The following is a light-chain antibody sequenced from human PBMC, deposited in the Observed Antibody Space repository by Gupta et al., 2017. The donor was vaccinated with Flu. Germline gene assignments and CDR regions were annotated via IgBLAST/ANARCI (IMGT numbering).Light chain of an antibody. V-gene: IGLV3-1*01. Sequence: SYELTQPPSVSVSPGQTASITCSGDKLGDKYACWYQQKPGQSPVLVIYQESKRPSGIPELFSGSNSENTATLTISGTQAMDEADYYCQAWDSSTVVFGGGTKLTVL. CDR2: QES. J-gene: IGLJ2*01. CDR1: KLGDKY. CDR3: QAWDSSTVV.